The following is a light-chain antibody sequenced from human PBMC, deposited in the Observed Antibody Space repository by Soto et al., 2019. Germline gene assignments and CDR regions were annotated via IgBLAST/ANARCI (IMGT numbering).Light chain of an antibody. Sequence: EAVMTKSTRSLAITSCQADPIVFGSIHSFVYSDGNTYLNWFQQRPGQSPRRLIYKVSNRDSGVPARFSGSGSGTDFALKISRVEAEDVGVYYCMQGTHWPITFGQGTRLEIK. CDR2: KVS. V-gene: IGKV2-30*01. J-gene: IGKJ5*01. CDR3: MQGTHWPIT. CDR1: HSFVYSDGNTY.